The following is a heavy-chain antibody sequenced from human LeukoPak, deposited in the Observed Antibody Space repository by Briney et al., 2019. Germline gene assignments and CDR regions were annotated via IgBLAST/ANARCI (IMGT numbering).Heavy chain of an antibody. CDR3: ARRVSGREKYFDY. CDR1: GFTFSTYW. J-gene: IGHJ4*02. V-gene: IGHV3-7*01. Sequence: GGSLRLSCAASGFTFSTYWMSWVRQAPGKGLECVANMRQDGGEIYYVVSVKGRFTIYRDNAKNSLSLQMNGLRAEDTAVYYCARRVSGREKYFDYWGQGTLVTVSS. D-gene: IGHD6-19*01. CDR2: MRQDGGEI.